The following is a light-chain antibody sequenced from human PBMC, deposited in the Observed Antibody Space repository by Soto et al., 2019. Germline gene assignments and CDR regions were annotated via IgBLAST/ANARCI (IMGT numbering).Light chain of an antibody. CDR2: DVS. CDR3: QQDNS. V-gene: IGKV1-5*01. Sequence: DIPMTQSPSTLSASVGDRVTITCRASQNINTYLAWYQHKPGRAPKVLIYDVSSLQSGVPSRFSGSGSGTEFTLTISSLQPDDFATNYCQQDNSFGQGTKLDIK. J-gene: IGKJ2*01. CDR1: QNINTY.